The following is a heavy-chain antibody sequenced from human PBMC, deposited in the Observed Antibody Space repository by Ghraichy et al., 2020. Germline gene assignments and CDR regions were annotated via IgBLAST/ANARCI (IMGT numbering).Heavy chain of an antibody. V-gene: IGHV4-34*01. CDR3: ARVGDVVVLSARYFYMDV. CDR2: IHHSGST. J-gene: IGHJ6*03. CDR1: GGSLSNYY. D-gene: IGHD2-15*01. Sequence: SETLSLTCAVYGGSLSNYYWNWVRQRPGKGLEWIGEIHHSGSTNYNPSLKSRVTISLDTSKKQFSLKLNSVTAADTAVYYCARVGDVVVLSARYFYMDVCGKGTTVTVSS.